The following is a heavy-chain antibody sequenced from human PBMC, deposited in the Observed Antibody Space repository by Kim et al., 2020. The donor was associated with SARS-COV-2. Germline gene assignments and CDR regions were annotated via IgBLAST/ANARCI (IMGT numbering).Heavy chain of an antibody. J-gene: IGHJ4*02. Sequence: SETLSLTCTVSGGSISSGGYYWSWIRQHPGKGLEWIGYIYYSGSTYYNPSLKSRVTISVDTSKNQFSLKLSSVTAADTAVYYCASSCSAALEYCTGGVWEDWGQGTLVTVSS. D-gene: IGHD2-8*02. CDR3: ASSCSAALEYCTGGVWED. V-gene: IGHV4-31*03. CDR1: GGSISSGGYY. CDR2: IYYSGST.